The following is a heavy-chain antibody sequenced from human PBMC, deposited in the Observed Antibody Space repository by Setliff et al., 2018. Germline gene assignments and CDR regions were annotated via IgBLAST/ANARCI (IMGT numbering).Heavy chain of an antibody. J-gene: IGHJ4*02. Sequence: GASVKVSCKASGYTFTSYYMHWVRQAPGQGLEWMGIINPSGGSTSYAQKFQGRVTMTTDTSTSTAYMELRSLRSDDTAVYYCARDWSKEVSDYWGQGTLVTVSS. CDR2: INPSGGST. CDR1: GYTFTSYY. V-gene: IGHV1-46*01. CDR3: ARDWSKEVSDY.